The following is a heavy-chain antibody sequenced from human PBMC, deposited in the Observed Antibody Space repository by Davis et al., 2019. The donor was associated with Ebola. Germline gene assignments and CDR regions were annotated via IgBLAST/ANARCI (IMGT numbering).Heavy chain of an antibody. CDR2: ISWNSGSI. V-gene: IGHV3-9*01. D-gene: IGHD5/OR15-5a*01. Sequence: SLKISCAASGFTFSSYGMHWVRQAPGKGLEWVSGISWNSGSIGYADSVKGRFTISRDNAKNSLYLQMNSLRAEDTALYYCAKCPLGSVNAFDIWGQGTMVTVSS. CDR1: GFTFSSYG. J-gene: IGHJ3*02. CDR3: AKCPLGSVNAFDI.